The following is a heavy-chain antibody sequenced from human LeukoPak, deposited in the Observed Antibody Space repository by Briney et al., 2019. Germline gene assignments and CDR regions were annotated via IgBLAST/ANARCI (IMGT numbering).Heavy chain of an antibody. CDR2: INHSGST. D-gene: IGHD3-3*01. J-gene: IGHJ4*02. Sequence: SETLSLTCTVSGGSISGYYWSWIRQPPGKGLEWIGEINHSGSTNYNPSLKSRVTISVDTSKNQFSLKLSSVTAADTAVYYCATRQKLRFLEWSPFDYWGQGTLVTVSS. CDR3: ATRQKLRFLEWSPFDY. V-gene: IGHV4-34*01. CDR1: GGSISGYY.